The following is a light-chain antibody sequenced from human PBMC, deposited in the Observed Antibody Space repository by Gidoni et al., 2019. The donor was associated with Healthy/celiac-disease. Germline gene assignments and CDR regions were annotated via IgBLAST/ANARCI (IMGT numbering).Light chain of an antibody. V-gene: IGKV3-15*01. J-gene: IGKJ2*01. CDR2: GAS. CDR3: QQYNNWPPYT. CDR1: QSVSSN. Sequence: EIVMTQSPATLAVSPGERATLSCRVSQSVSSNLAWYQQKPGQAPRHLIYGASTRATGIPARFSGSGSGTEFTLTISSLQSEDFAVYYCQQYNNWPPYTFGQXTKLEIK.